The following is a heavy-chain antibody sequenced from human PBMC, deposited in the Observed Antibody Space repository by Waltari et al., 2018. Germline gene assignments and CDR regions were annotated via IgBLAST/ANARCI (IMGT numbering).Heavy chain of an antibody. D-gene: IGHD2-15*01. CDR2: MNPNSGNT. CDR1: GYTFTSYD. Sequence: QVQLVQSGAEVKKPGASVKVSCTASGYTFTSYDINWVRQATGQGLEWMGWMNPNSGNTGYAQKFQGRVTMTRNTSISTAYMELSSLRSEDTAVYYCARGEGCSGGSCYSVDYWGQGTLVTVSS. V-gene: IGHV1-8*01. CDR3: ARGEGCSGGSCYSVDY. J-gene: IGHJ4*02.